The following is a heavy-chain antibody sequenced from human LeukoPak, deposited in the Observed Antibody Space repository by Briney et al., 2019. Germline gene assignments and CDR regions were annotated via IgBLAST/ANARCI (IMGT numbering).Heavy chain of an antibody. CDR3: AKMGLKQWPYNYFDY. D-gene: IGHD6-19*01. V-gene: IGHV3-23*01. CDR2: ISVSGVSI. J-gene: IGHJ4*02. CDR1: AFTFSTYA. Sequence: GGSLRLSCGASAFTFSTYAMSWVRQALGKGLEWLSAISVSGVSINYADSVKGRFTISRDNSKNTVYLQMNSLRAEDTAVYYCAKMGLKQWPYNYFDYWGQGTLVTVSS.